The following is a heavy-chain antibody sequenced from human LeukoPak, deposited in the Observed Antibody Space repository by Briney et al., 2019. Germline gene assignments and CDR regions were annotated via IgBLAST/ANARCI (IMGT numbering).Heavy chain of an antibody. CDR3: ARATRRLSHPGYFDY. CDR2: INPNSGGT. D-gene: IGHD3-16*02. Sequence: GASVKVSCKASGYTFTGYYMHLVRQAPGQGLEWMGWINPNSGGTNYAQKFQGRVTMTRDTSISTAYMELSRLRSDDTAVYYCARATRRLSHPGYFDYWGQGTLVTVSS. J-gene: IGHJ4*02. V-gene: IGHV1-2*02. CDR1: GYTFTGYY.